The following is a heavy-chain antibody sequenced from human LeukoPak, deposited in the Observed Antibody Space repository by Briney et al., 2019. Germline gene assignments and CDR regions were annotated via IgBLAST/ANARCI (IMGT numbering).Heavy chain of an antibody. D-gene: IGHD6-19*01. CDR1: GFTFDDYA. CDR2: IRSKPYGGTS. CDR3: TRHGSGWRFDP. J-gene: IGHJ5*02. V-gene: IGHV3-49*04. Sequence: GGSLRLSCTSSGFTFDDYAMRCVRQAPGKGLEWVGFIRSKPYGGTSEYAASVKGRFTISRDDSKSIAYLQMNSLKTEDTAVYYCTRHGSGWRFDPWGQGTLVTVSS.